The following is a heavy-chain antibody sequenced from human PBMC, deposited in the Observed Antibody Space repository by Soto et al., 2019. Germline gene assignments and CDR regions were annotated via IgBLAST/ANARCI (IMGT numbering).Heavy chain of an antibody. V-gene: IGHV4-39*01. Sequence: PSETLSLTCTVSGGSISSSSYYWGWIRQPPGKGLEWIGSIYYSGSTYYNPSLKSRVTISVDTSKNQFSLKLSSVTAADTAVYYCERLGGSGSYPLYWGQGTLVTVSS. J-gene: IGHJ4*02. CDR3: ERLGGSGSYPLY. CDR1: GGSISSSSYY. CDR2: IYYSGST. D-gene: IGHD3-10*01.